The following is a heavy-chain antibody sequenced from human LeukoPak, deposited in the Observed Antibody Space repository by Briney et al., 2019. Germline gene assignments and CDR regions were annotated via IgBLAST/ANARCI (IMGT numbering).Heavy chain of an antibody. V-gene: IGHV3-30*14. CDR1: GFIFTDYA. CDR3: AKGGGGTMITGFDY. CDR2: VSYDGRNE. Sequence: PGGSLRLSCAASGFIFTDYAMHWVRQPPGKGLEWVALVSYDGRNENYADSVKGRFTISRDNSKNTLYLQMNSLTAEDTAVYYCAKGGGGTMITGFDYWGQGTLVTVSS. J-gene: IGHJ4*02. D-gene: IGHD3-16*01.